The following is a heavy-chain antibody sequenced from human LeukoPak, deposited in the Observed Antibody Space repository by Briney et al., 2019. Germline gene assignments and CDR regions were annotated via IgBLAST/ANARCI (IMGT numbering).Heavy chain of an antibody. V-gene: IGHV3-15*01. CDR1: GFTFSNAW. D-gene: IGHD6-19*01. CDR2: IKTKIDGGAT. CDR3: TFDWGSGWYY. J-gene: IGHJ4*02. Sequence: GGSLRLSCAASGFTFSNAWMIWVRQGPGKGLEWVGRIKTKIDGGATDYAAPVKGRFTISRDDSRNPLYLQMNSLKTEDTAVYYCTFDWGSGWYYWGQGTLVTVSS.